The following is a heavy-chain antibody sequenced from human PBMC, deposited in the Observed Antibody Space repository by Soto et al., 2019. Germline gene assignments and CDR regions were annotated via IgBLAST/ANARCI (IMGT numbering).Heavy chain of an antibody. V-gene: IGHV3-23*01. CDR3: ATSFRYFDN. CDR1: GSISTTTP. J-gene: IGHJ4*02. CDR2: ISGRGTNT. Sequence: LRLSCAASGSISTTTPLSWVRQAPGKGLEWVSTISGRGTNTYYADSVKGRFIISRDNLKNTVNLQMNGLGVEDTAIYYCATSFRYFDNWGQGTRVTVSS.